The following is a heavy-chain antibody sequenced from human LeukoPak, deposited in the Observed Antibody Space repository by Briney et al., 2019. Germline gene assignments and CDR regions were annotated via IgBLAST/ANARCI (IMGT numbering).Heavy chain of an antibody. CDR3: ARESHITREDY. Sequence: ASVKVSCKTSGYTFTNYGITWVRPAPGQGLEWMGWISAYNGHTNYAQKFQGRVTMTTDTYTTTAYMELRSLRSDDTATYYCARESHITREDYWGQGTLVTVSS. D-gene: IGHD1-14*01. CDR1: GYTFTNYG. CDR2: ISAYNGHT. V-gene: IGHV1-18*01. J-gene: IGHJ4*02.